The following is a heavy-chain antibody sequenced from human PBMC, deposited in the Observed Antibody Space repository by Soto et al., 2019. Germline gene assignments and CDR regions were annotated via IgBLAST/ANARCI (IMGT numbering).Heavy chain of an antibody. CDR1: GGSISSYY. V-gene: IGHV4-59*12. Sequence: SETLSLTCTVSGGSISSYYWSWIRQPPGKGLEWIGYIYYSGSTNYNPSLKSRVTISVDTSKNQFSLKLSSVTAADTAVYYCARVDDSSGYSYYFDYWGQGTLVTVSS. J-gene: IGHJ4*02. CDR3: ARVDDSSGYSYYFDY. CDR2: IYYSGST. D-gene: IGHD3-22*01.